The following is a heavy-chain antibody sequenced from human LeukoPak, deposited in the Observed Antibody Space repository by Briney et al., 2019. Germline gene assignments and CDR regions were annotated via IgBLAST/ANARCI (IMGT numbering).Heavy chain of an antibody. CDR3: ARSNHGVFGAFDI. CDR1: GFTFSSYS. V-gene: IGHV3-21*01. Sequence: GGSLRLSCAASGFTFSSYSMNWVRQPPGKGLEWVSSISSSSSYIYYAGSVKGRFTISRDNAKNSLYLQMNSLRAEDTAVYYCARSNHGVFGAFDIWGQGTMVTVSS. CDR2: ISSSSSYI. J-gene: IGHJ3*02. D-gene: IGHD3-3*01.